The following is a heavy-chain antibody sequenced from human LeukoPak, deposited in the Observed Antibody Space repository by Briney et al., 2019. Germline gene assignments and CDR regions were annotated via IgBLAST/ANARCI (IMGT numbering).Heavy chain of an antibody. Sequence: SETLSLTCTVSGYSISSGYYWSWIRQPPGKGLEWIGYIYYSGSTKYNPSLKSRVTISVDTSKNQFSLKLTSVTAADTAMYYCARVYRSAFDIWGQGTKVTVSS. CDR2: IYYSGST. J-gene: IGHJ3*02. CDR1: GYSISSGYY. CDR3: ARVYRSAFDI. D-gene: IGHD3-16*02. V-gene: IGHV4-61*01.